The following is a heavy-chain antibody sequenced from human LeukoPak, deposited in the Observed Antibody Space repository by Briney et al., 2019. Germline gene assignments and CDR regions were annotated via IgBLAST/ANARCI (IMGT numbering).Heavy chain of an antibody. CDR1: GGSFSSYY. J-gene: IGHJ6*03. CDR2: INHSGST. CDR3: ARDSPSYYYYYMDV. Sequence: SETLSLTCAVFGGSFSSYYWSWIRQPPGKGLEWIGEINHSGSTNYNPSLKSRVTISLDTSKNQFSLKLSSVTAADTAVYYCARDSPSYYYYYMDVWGKGTTVTVSS. V-gene: IGHV4-34*01.